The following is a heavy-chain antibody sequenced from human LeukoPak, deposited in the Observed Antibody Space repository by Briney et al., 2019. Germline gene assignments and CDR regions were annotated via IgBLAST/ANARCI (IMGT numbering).Heavy chain of an antibody. V-gene: IGHV3-74*01. Sequence: GGSLRLSCAASGFTFSSYWMHWVRQAPGKGLVWVSRINSDGSSTSYADSVKGRFTISRDNAKNTLYLRMNSLRAEDTAVYYCARDRSRGSYRPTQNGVDPWGQGTLVTVSS. CDR2: INSDGSST. CDR3: ARDRSRGSYRPTQNGVDP. J-gene: IGHJ5*02. CDR1: GFTFSSYW. D-gene: IGHD3-16*02.